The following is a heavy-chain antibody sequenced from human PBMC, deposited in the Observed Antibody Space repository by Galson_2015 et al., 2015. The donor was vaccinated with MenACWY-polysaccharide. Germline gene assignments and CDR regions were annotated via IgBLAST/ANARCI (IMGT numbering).Heavy chain of an antibody. D-gene: IGHD3-10*01. J-gene: IGHJ4*01. V-gene: IGHV1-46*01. CDR3: ARNAASGLDY. CDR2: INPSGGST. Sequence: SVQVSCKASGYTFTNYYIHWVRQAPGQGLEWLGFINPSGGSTSYAQKFQGRVTMTRDTSTGTVYVDLSSLRSEDTAVYYCARNAASGLDYWGHGTLVTVSS. CDR1: GYTFTNYY.